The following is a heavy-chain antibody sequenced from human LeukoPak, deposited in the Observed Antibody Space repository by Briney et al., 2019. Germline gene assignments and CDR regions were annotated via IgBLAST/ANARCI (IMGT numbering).Heavy chain of an antibody. Sequence: SETLSLTCTVSGYSISSGYYWGWIRQPPGKGLEWIGSIYHSGSTYYNPPLKSRVTISVDTSKNQFSLKLSSVTAADTAVYYCARRFMDTAMVAFDYWGQGTLVTVSS. CDR1: GYSISSGYY. CDR2: IYHSGST. CDR3: ARRFMDTAMVAFDY. J-gene: IGHJ4*02. D-gene: IGHD5-18*01. V-gene: IGHV4-38-2*02.